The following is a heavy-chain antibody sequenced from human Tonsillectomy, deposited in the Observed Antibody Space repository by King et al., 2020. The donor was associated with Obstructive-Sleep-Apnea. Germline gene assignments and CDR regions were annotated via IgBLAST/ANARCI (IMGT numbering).Heavy chain of an antibody. V-gene: IGHV1-46*01. CDR1: GYTLTTYY. J-gene: IGHJ4*02. CDR2: ITPNGGST. CDR3: ARTYNFWSGDLDY. D-gene: IGHD3-3*01. Sequence: QLVQSGAEVKRPGASVKISCKASGYTLTTYYIHWIRQAPGQGLEWMGIITPNGGSTVYEEKFQGRVTMTRDTSTGTVYVDLSSLTSADTAVYFCARTYNFWSGDLDYWGQGTLVTVSS.